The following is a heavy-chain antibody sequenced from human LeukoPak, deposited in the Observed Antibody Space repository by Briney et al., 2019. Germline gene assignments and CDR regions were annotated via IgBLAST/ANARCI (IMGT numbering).Heavy chain of an antibody. D-gene: IGHD2-2*01. CDR3: ARGGRYCSSTSCYLGY. CDR1: GGSISSGGYS. CDR2: INHSGST. Sequence: PSETLSLTCAVSGGSISSGGYSWSWIRQPPGKGLEWIGEINHSGSTNYNPSLKSRVTISVDTSKNQFSLKLSSVTAADTAVYYCARGGRYCSSTSCYLGYWGQGTLVTVSS. V-gene: IGHV4-34*01. J-gene: IGHJ4*02.